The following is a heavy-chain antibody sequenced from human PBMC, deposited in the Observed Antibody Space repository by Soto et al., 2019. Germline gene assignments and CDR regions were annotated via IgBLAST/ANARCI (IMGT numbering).Heavy chain of an antibody. J-gene: IGHJ3*02. CDR3: ALASEDAFDI. CDR1: GYTLTRYG. V-gene: IGHV1-18*01. Sequence: ASVKVSCKASGYTLTRYGISWVRQAPGQGVEWMGWISAYNGNTNYAQKLQGRVTMTTDTSTSTAYMELRSLRSDDTAGYYCALASEDAFDIWAQGTMVTVSS. CDR2: ISAYNGNT. D-gene: IGHD3-3*02.